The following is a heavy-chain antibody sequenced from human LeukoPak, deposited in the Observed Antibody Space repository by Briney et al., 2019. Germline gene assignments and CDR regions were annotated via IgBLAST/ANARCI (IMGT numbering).Heavy chain of an antibody. CDR2: VWVDGNNK. J-gene: IGHJ4*02. CDR1: GFTFTAYG. V-gene: IGHV3-33*03. CDR3: GSSLVMGRPGY. Sequence: GRSLRLSCATSGFTFTAYGLHWVRQAPGMGLEWVAVVWVDGNNKFYADSVKGRFTISRDNSRSTLYLHMNSLRAEDTAVYYCGSSLVMGRPGYWGQGTLVTVSS.